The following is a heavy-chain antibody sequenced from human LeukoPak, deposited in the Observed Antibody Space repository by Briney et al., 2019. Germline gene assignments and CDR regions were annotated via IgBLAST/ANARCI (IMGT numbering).Heavy chain of an antibody. V-gene: IGHV3-48*03. Sequence: GGSLRLSCAASGFTFSNFEMNWVREAPGQGLEWVSYISNSARPIFYAASAKGRFTISRDNAKKSLYLQMNSLRVEDTAVYYCARVYPTGYFYYMDVWGIGATVTVS. CDR2: ISNSARPI. D-gene: IGHD1-1*01. CDR1: GFTFSNFE. J-gene: IGHJ6*03. CDR3: ARVYPTGYFYYMDV.